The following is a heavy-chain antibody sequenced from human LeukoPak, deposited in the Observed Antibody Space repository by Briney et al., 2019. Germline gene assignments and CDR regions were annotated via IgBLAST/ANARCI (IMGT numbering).Heavy chain of an antibody. J-gene: IGHJ3*02. CDR3: AKAAPTNYYDSSGYYNTAFDI. D-gene: IGHD3-22*01. CDR2: ISGSGGST. V-gene: IGHV3-23*01. CDR1: GFTFSSYG. Sequence: PGGSLRLSCAASGFTFSSYGMSWVRQAPGKGLEWVSAISGSGGSTYYADSVKGRFTISRDNSKNTLYLQMNSLRAQDTAVYYCAKAAPTNYYDSSGYYNTAFDIWGQGTMVTVSS.